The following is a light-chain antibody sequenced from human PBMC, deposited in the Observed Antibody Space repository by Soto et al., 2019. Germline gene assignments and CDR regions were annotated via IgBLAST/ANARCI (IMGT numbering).Light chain of an antibody. CDR2: DSS. CDR1: QSVSSY. CDR3: QQRFCWPLT. J-gene: IGKJ4*01. Sequence: EIVLTQSPATLSLSPGERATLSCRASQSVSSYLAWYQQKPGQAPRLLIYDSSNRATGIPARFSGSGSGTDFTLTVSGLEPEDLAVYYCQQRFCWPLTFGGGTKVESK. V-gene: IGKV3-11*01.